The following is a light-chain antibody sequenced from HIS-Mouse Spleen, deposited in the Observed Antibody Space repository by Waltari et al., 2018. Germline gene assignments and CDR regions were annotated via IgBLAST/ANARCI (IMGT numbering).Light chain of an antibody. CDR3: SSYTSSSTYV. CDR2: DVS. CDR1: SSDVGGYNY. V-gene: IGLV2-14*03. Sequence: QSALTQPASVSGSPGQSITISCTGTSSDVGGYNYVSWYQQHPGKAPKLMIDDVSNRTSGVSNRFSGSKSGNTASLTISGLQAEDEADYYCSSYTSSSTYVFGTGTKVTVL. J-gene: IGLJ1*01.